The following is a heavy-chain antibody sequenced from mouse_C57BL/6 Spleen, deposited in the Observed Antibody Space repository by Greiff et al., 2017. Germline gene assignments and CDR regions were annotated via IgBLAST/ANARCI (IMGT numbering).Heavy chain of an antibody. Sequence: QVQLQQPGAELVKPGASVKLSCKASGYTFTSYWMQWVKQRPGQGLEWIGEIDPSDSYTNYNQKFKGKATLTVDTSSSTAYMQLSSLTSEDSAVYCCAFYYGNYVNYFDYWGEGTTLTVSS. CDR1: GYTFTSYW. D-gene: IGHD2-1*01. J-gene: IGHJ2*01. CDR3: AFYYGNYVNYFDY. V-gene: IGHV1-50*01. CDR2: IDPSDSYT.